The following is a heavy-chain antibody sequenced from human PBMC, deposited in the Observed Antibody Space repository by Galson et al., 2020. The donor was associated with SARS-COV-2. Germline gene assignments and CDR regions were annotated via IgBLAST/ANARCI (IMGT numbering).Heavy chain of an antibody. CDR1: GFTFSNYA. CDR3: TKKRSPTYSYVGYFFYPMDV. Sequence: GESLKISCAASGFTFSNYAMSWVRQAPGTGLEWVSSISDSSVSTYFANSVKGRFTISRDDSKNTLYMQMNSLRVEDTAVYYCTKKRSPTYSYVGYFFYPMDVWGQGTTVTVSS. J-gene: IGHJ6*02. D-gene: IGHD5-18*01. V-gene: IGHV3-23*01. CDR2: ISDSSVST.